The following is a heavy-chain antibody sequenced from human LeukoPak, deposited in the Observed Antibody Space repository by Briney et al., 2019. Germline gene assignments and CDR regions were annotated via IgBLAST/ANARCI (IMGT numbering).Heavy chain of an antibody. J-gene: IGHJ6*03. D-gene: IGHD6-13*01. CDR2: IYYSGST. V-gene: IGHV4-39*01. CDR3: ARSYWSSTFGFYYNYMDV. Sequence: SETLSLTCTVSGGSISSYYWGWIRQPPGKGLEWIGSIYYSGSTYYNPSLKSRVTISVDTSKNQFSLKLTSVTAADTSAYYCARSYWSSTFGFYYNYMDVWGKGTTVTVSS. CDR1: GGSISSYY.